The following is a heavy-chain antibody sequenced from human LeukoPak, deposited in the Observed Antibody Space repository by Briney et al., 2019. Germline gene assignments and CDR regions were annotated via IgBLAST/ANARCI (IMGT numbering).Heavy chain of an antibody. CDR3: ARGHYGMDV. Sequence: PSDTLSLTCTVSGGSISGRYWTWIRQPPGKGLEWIGYVYYSGSTNYNPSLQSRVTISVDTSKNQFSLKLSSVTAADTAVHYCARGHYGMDVWGKGTTVTVSS. CDR1: GGSISGRY. V-gene: IGHV4-59*11. CDR2: VYYSGST. J-gene: IGHJ6*04.